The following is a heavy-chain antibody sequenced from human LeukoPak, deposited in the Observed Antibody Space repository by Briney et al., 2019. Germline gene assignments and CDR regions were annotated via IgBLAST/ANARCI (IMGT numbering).Heavy chain of an antibody. Sequence: SETLSLTCTVSGGSISSYDWSWIRQPAGKGLEWIGRIYTSGSANYNPSLKSRVTMSVGTYKNQFSLKLSSVTAAATAVFYYSSSVGYSYGYDPYFDYWGQGTLVTVSS. CDR2: IYTSGSA. CDR3: SSSVGYSYGYDPYFDY. D-gene: IGHD5-18*01. J-gene: IGHJ4*02. CDR1: GGSISSYD. V-gene: IGHV4-4*07.